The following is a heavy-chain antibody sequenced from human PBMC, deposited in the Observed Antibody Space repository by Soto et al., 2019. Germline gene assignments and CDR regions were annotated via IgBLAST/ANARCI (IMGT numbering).Heavy chain of an antibody. D-gene: IGHD3-10*01. J-gene: IGHJ6*03. V-gene: IGHV1-18*01. CDR1: GYTFTSYG. CDR2: ISAYNGNT. Sequence: GASVKLSCKASGYTFTSYGISWVRQAPGQGLEWMGWISAYNGNTNYAQKLQGRVTMTTDTSTSTAYMELRSLRSDDTAVYYCARERDDGSGRYYVRSYYYYMDGWGKGTSVTVSS. CDR3: ARERDDGSGRYYVRSYYYYMDG.